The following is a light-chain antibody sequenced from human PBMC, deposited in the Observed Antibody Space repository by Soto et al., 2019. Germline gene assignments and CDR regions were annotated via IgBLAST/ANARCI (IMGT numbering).Light chain of an antibody. V-gene: IGKV3-11*01. J-gene: IGKJ5*01. CDR3: QQYKNWPIT. CDR2: DAY. CDR1: QSFRGL. Sequence: EVVLTQSPVTLSLSPGERAPLSWRASQSFRGLLAWYQQKPGQAPRLFIYDAYTRATGIPPRFSGSGSGTDFTLTISSLQSEDFAVYSCQQYKNWPITFGQGTRLEIK.